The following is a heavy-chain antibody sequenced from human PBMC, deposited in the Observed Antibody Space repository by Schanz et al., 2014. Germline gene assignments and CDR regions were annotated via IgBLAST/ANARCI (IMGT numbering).Heavy chain of an antibody. J-gene: IGHJ3*02. CDR3: ARKMKLGVYGGKGHESLDI. D-gene: IGHD4-17*01. CDR2: IYIGGNT. CDR1: GFSVGNKY. Sequence: EVQLVESGGGLVQPGGSLRLSCAASGFSVGNKYMNWVRQAPGKGLEWVSFIYIGGNTYYADSVKGRFTISRDNSKNTVYIQMNSLRAEDTAVYYCARKMKLGVYGGKGHESLDIWGRGTMVTVSS. V-gene: IGHV3-66*01.